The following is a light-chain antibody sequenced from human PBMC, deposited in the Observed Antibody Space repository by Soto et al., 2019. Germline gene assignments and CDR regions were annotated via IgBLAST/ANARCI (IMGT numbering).Light chain of an antibody. CDR1: QGISNY. J-gene: IGKJ1*01. CDR3: QEYNSGPQT. V-gene: IGKV1-27*01. CDR2: AAS. Sequence: DIQMTQSPSSLSASVGDRVTITCRASQGISNYLAWYQQKPGKVPKLLIYAASTLQSGVPSRFSGSGSETDFTLTISSLQPEDVETYYCQEYNSGPQTCGQGTKVEIK.